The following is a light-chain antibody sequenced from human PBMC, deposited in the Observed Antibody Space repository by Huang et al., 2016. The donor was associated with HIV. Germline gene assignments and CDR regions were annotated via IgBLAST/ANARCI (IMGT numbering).Light chain of an antibody. CDR3: QQSYTTPPT. J-gene: IGKJ1*01. CDR1: QSISNY. CDR2: AAS. V-gene: IGKV1-39*01. Sequence: DIQMTPSPSSLSASVGDRVTITCRASQSISNYLNWYQQRPGKAPKLLISAASSLQSGVSSRFSGSGSGTDFTLSISSLQAEDFVTYYCQQSYTTPPTFGHGTKVEVK.